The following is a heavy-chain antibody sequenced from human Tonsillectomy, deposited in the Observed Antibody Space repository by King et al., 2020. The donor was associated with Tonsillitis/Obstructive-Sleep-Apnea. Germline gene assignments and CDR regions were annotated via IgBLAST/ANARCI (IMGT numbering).Heavy chain of an antibody. Sequence: VQLQQWGTELLKPSETLSLTCAVYGGSFSGYYWSWIRQPPGKGLEWIGEIDHSGSTNYNPSLKSRVTISVDTSKNQFSLKLSSVTAADTAVYYCAREITTDAFDIWGQGTMVTVSS. CDR1: GGSFSGYY. V-gene: IGHV4-34*01. CDR2: IDHSGST. D-gene: IGHD3-3*01. J-gene: IGHJ3*02. CDR3: AREITTDAFDI.